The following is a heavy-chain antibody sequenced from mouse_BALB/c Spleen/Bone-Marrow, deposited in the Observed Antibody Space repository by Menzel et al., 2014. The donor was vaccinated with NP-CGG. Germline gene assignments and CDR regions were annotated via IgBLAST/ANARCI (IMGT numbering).Heavy chain of an antibody. V-gene: IGHV1S56*01. J-gene: IGHJ2*01. Sequence: VKLVESGPELGKPGASGRISCKASGYTFTSYYIHWVKQRPGQGLEWIGWIYSGNVNTKYNEKFKGKATLTVDKSSSTAYMQLSSLTSEDPAVYFCARRGLTGTFDYWSQATTTTVSS. CDR1: GYTFTSYY. CDR3: ARRGLTGTFDY. D-gene: IGHD4-1*01. CDR2: IYSGNVNT.